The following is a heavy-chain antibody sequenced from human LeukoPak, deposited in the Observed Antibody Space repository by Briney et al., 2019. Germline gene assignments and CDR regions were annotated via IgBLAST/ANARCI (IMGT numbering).Heavy chain of an antibody. J-gene: IGHJ4*02. V-gene: IGHV4-39*01. CDR3: ARLSRFLGNPIDY. Sequence: PSETLSLTCTVSGGSISSSSYYWGWIRQPPGKGLEWIGSIYYSGSTYYNPSLKSRVTISVDTSKNQFSLKLSSVTAADTAVYYCARLSRFLGNPIDYWGQGTLVTVSS. CDR2: IYYSGST. D-gene: IGHD3-3*01. CDR1: GGSISSSSYY.